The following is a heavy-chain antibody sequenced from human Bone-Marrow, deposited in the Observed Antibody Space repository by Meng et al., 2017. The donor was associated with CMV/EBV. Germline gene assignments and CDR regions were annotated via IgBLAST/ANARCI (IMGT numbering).Heavy chain of an antibody. D-gene: IGHD2-2*01. J-gene: IGHJ4*02. Sequence: FTFSNAWMSWVRQAPAKGLEWVGRINTKHGGGTTEYAAFVKGRFIISRDDSTNTLYLQMDSLTTEDTAIYYCAAKRGEYQMDAIFDYWGQGTLVTVSS. CDR1: FTFSNAW. V-gene: IGHV3-15*01. CDR2: INTKHGGGTT. CDR3: AAKRGEYQMDAIFDY.